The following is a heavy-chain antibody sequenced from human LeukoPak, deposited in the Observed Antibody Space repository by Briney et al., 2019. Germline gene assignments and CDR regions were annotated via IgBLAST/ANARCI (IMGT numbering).Heavy chain of an antibody. V-gene: IGHV4-59*01. Sequence: PSETLSLTCTVSGGSINNYFWNWIRQPPGKGLEWMGYMYYVGSSIHSPSLKSRVTISVDTSKNQFSLKLSSVTTADTAIYYCARGSIPTQNCFDPWGQGTPVTVSS. CDR2: MYYVGSS. CDR3: ARGSIPTQNCFDP. D-gene: IGHD2-2*01. J-gene: IGHJ5*02. CDR1: GGSINNYF.